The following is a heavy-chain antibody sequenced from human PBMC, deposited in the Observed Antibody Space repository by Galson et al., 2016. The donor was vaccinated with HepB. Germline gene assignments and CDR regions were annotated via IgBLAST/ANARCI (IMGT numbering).Heavy chain of an antibody. J-gene: IGHJ4*02. D-gene: IGHD6-6*01. CDR3: ARYSSLSLDY. Sequence: SLRLSCAVSGFTFSSFWMTWVRQAPGKGLEWVANIKQDGSEKYYVDSVKGRFTISRDNAKKSLYLQMNSLRVEDTAVYYCARYSSLSLDYWGQGILVTVSS. CDR1: GFTFSSFW. V-gene: IGHV3-7*03. CDR2: IKQDGSEK.